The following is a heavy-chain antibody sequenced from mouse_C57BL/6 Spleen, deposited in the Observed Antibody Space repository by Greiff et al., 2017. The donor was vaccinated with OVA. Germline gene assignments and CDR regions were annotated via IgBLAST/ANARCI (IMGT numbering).Heavy chain of an antibody. V-gene: IGHV1-72*01. J-gene: IGHJ1*03. Sequence: QVQLKQPGAELVKPGASVKLSCKASGYTFTSYWMHWVKQRPGRGLEWIGRIDPNSGGTKYNEKFKSKATLTVDKPSSTAYMQLSSLTSEDAAVYYCARAFITTGVANFDVWGTGTTVTVSS. CDR1: GYTFTSYW. D-gene: IGHD1-1*01. CDR3: ARAFITTGVANFDV. CDR2: IDPNSGGT.